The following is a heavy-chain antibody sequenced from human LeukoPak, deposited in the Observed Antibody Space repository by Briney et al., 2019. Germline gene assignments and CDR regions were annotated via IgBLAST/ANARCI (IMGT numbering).Heavy chain of an antibody. CDR1: GFTFSDYY. D-gene: IGHD6-19*01. CDR2: ISSSSNTI. CDR3: ARGLEQWLFDY. Sequence: GGSLRLSCAASGFTFSDYYMSWIRQAPGKGLECVSYISSSSNTIYYADPVKGRFTISRDNAKNSLYLQMNSLRAEDTAVYYCARGLEQWLFDYWGQGTLVTVSS. V-gene: IGHV3-11*04. J-gene: IGHJ4*02.